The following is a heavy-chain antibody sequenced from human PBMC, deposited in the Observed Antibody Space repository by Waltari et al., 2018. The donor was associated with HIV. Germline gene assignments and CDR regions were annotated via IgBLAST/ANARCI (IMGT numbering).Heavy chain of an antibody. J-gene: IGHJ6*02. V-gene: IGHV1-46*01. CDR3: ARDFPERFYGYYKDYYYGMDV. CDR2: IHPSGGST. CDR1: GYTFTSYY. Sequence: QVQLVQSGAEVKKPGASVKVSCKASGYTFTSYYMHWVRQAPGQGLEWMGIIHPSGGSTSYAQKFQGRVTMTRDTSTSTVYMELSSLRSEDTAVYYCARDFPERFYGYYKDYYYGMDVWGQGTTVTVSS. D-gene: IGHD3-22*01.